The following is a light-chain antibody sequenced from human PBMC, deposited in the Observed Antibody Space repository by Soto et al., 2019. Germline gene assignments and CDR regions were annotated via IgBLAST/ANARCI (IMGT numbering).Light chain of an antibody. CDR1: QSVGGD. V-gene: IGKV1-39*01. CDR2: AAS. Sequence: DIQMTQSPASLSASVGDRVTITCRATQSVGGDLNWYQQKPGKPPNVLIYAASSLQSGVPSRFSGSGSGTHFTLTISSLQAEDLATYYCQQIHSIPITFGQGTRLEIK. J-gene: IGKJ5*01. CDR3: QQIHSIPIT.